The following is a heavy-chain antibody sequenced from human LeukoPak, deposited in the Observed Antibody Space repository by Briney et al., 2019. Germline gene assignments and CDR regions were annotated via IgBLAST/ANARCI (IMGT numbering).Heavy chain of an antibody. CDR2: IHRSGSP. J-gene: IGHJ4*02. Sequence: SETLSLTCTVSLDSTTSNFWSWVRQPPGKGLEWIGEIHRSGSPNYNPSLQSRVTISIDRSRNQIALELSSVTAADTSVYYCAREILGGFNPGAYWGQGTLVTVSS. CDR3: AREILGGFNPGAY. D-gene: IGHD1-14*01. V-gene: IGHV4-4*02. CDR1: LDSTTSNF.